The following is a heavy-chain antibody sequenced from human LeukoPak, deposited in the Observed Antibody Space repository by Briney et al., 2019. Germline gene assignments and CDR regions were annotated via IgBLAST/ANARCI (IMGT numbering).Heavy chain of an antibody. CDR3: ARSLAAAGPTHNWFDP. Sequence: SETLSLTCTVSGGSINSSNNFWGWTRQPPGKGLEWIGSIYYSGTTYYNPSLKSRVTISVDTSKNQFSLRLTSVTASDTAVYYCARSLAAAGPTHNWFDPWGQGTLVTVSS. V-gene: IGHV4-39*01. CDR1: GGSINSSNNF. D-gene: IGHD6-13*01. J-gene: IGHJ5*02. CDR2: IYYSGTT.